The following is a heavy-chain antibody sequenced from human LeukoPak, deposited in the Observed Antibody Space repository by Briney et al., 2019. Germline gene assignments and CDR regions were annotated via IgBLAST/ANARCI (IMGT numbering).Heavy chain of an antibody. CDR3: AGRSGNWYHFDY. D-gene: IGHD6-13*01. Sequence: ASVKVSCKASGYTFTSYAMHWVRQAPGQRLEWMGWINAGNGNTKYSQKFQGRVTITRDTSASTAYMELSSLRSEDTAVYYCAGRSGNWYHFDYWGQGSLVTVSS. CDR2: INAGNGNT. J-gene: IGHJ4*02. CDR1: GYTFTSYA. V-gene: IGHV1-3*01.